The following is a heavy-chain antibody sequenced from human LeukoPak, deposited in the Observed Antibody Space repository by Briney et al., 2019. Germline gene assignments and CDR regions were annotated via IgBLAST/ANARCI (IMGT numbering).Heavy chain of an antibody. CDR1: GGSISSYY. V-gene: IGHV4-59*01. Sequence: SETLSLTCTVPGGSISSYYWSWIRQPPGKGLEWIGYIYYSGSTNYNPSLKSRVTISVDTSKNQFSLKLSSVTAADTAVYYCASDGVSAAAGSFDLWGRGTLVTVSS. CDR2: IYYSGST. J-gene: IGHJ2*01. D-gene: IGHD6-13*01. CDR3: ASDGVSAAAGSFDL.